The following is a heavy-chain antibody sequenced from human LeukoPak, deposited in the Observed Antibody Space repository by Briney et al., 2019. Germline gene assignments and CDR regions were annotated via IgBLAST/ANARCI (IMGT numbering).Heavy chain of an antibody. CDR1: GFTLSGSA. V-gene: IGHV3-73*01. CDR3: TRLNFYESSGYYGEDY. D-gene: IGHD3-22*01. CDR2: IRSKVNSYET. J-gene: IGHJ4*02. Sequence: RGALRLSREASGFTLSGSAVRWVRQASGEGLEWVGRIRSKVNSYETAYAASVQGRFTISRDDSKNTAYLQMNSLKTEDTDVYYCTRLNFYESSGYYGEDYWGQGTLVTVS.